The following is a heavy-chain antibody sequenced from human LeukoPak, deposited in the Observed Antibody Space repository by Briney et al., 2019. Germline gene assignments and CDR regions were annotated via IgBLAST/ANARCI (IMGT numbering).Heavy chain of an antibody. CDR1: GYTFTSYY. CDR3: ARDYSALYWYFDL. V-gene: IGHV1-2*02. CDR2: INPNSGGT. Sequence: ASVKVSCKASGYTFTSYYMHWVRQAPGQGLEWMGWINPNSGGTNYAQKFQGRVTMTRDTSISTAYMELSRLRSNDTAVYYCARDYSALYWYFDLWGRGTLVTVSS. J-gene: IGHJ2*01. D-gene: IGHD2-15*01.